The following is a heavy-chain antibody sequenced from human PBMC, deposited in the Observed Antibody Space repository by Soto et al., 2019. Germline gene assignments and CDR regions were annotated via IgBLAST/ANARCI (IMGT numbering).Heavy chain of an antibody. CDR2: ISAYNGNT. CDR3: ARDWEVILWFGGLYGYYYYGMDV. D-gene: IGHD3-10*01. CDR1: GYTFTSYG. Sequence: QVQLVQSGAEVKKPGASVKVSCKASGYTFTSYGISWVRQAPGQGLEWMGWISAYNGNTNYAQKLQGRVTMTTDTSTRPGYMELRSLRSDETAVYYCARDWEVILWFGGLYGYYYYGMDVWGQGTTVTVSS. J-gene: IGHJ6*02. V-gene: IGHV1-18*04.